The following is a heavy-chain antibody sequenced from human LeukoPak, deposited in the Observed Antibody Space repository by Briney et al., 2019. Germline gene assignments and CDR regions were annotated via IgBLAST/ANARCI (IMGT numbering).Heavy chain of an antibody. Sequence: SETLSHTCTVSGGSISSYYWNWIRQPPGKGLEWIGYIYYSGSTNYNPSLKSRVTISVDTSKNQFSLKLSSVTAADTAVYFCAKAYGSGSPVDYWGQGTLVTVSS. CDR1: GGSISSYY. CDR3: AKAYGSGSPVDY. CDR2: IYYSGST. J-gene: IGHJ4*02. D-gene: IGHD3-10*01. V-gene: IGHV4-59*01.